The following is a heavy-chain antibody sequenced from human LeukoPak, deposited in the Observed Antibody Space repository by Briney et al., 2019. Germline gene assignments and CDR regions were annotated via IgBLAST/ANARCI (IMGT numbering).Heavy chain of an antibody. CDR2: ISYDGNIS. Sequence: GGSLRLSCAASGFTFKRYAMHWVRQAPGKGLEWLTIISYDGNISYYADSVKGRFTISRDNSNDTLYLQMNSLRADDTAIYYCTRGRSVYGSGSYSAYWGQGTLVTVSS. D-gene: IGHD3-10*01. CDR1: GFTFKRYA. V-gene: IGHV3-30*04. J-gene: IGHJ4*02. CDR3: TRGRSVYGSGSYSAY.